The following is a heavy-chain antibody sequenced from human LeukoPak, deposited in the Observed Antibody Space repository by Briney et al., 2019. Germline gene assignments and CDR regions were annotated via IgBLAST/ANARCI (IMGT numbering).Heavy chain of an antibody. CDR1: GFTFSSYA. V-gene: IGHV3-23*01. CDR2: LSDSGGST. D-gene: IGHD2-21*02. CDR3: ARAYCGGDCSYYYYYGMDV. Sequence: GGSLRLSCAASGFTFSSYAMSWVRQAPGKGLEWVSALSDSGGSTYYADSVKGRFTISRDNSKNTLYLQMNSLRAEDTAVYYCARAYCGGDCSYYYYYGMDVWGQGTTVTVSS. J-gene: IGHJ6*02.